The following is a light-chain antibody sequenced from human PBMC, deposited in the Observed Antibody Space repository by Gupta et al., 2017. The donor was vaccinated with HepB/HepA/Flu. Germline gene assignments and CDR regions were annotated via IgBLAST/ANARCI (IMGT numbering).Light chain of an antibody. CDR1: SSDIGAYNY. CDR2: DVS. J-gene: IGLJ1*01. CDR3: TSYTASSTGV. Sequence: QSALTHPSSVSGSPGQSITISGTGPSSDIGAYNYVSWYQQHPGKAPKLMIFDVSNRPSGVSNRFSGSKSDITASLTISGLQAEDEADYYCTSYTASSTGVFGSGTKVTVL. V-gene: IGLV2-14*03.